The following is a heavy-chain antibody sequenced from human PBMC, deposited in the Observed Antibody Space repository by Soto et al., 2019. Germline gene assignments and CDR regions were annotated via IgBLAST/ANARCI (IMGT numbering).Heavy chain of an antibody. CDR1: GGTFSSYA. CDR3: ARGIVVVPAAKSPINWFDP. Sequence: ASVKVSCKASGGTFSSYAISWVRQAPGQGLEWMGGIIPIFGTANYAQKFQGRVTITADESTSTAYMELSSLRSEDTAVYYCARGIVVVPAAKSPINWFDPWGQGTLVTVSS. CDR2: IIPIFGTA. D-gene: IGHD2-2*01. J-gene: IGHJ5*02. V-gene: IGHV1-69*13.